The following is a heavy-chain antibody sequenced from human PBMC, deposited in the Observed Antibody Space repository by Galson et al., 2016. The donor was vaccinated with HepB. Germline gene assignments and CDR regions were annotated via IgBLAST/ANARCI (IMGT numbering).Heavy chain of an antibody. V-gene: IGHV4-39*02. CDR3: SRDGKYYEGRGYRDY. Sequence: ETLSLTCAVCGGSMIYRDHYWGWNRQPPGQGLEWLGNINTGTTYSNPSLQSRVTISVDTSKNDLSLKLSSVTAADTAVYYCSRDGKYYEGRGYRDYWGHGTLVTVSS. J-gene: IGHJ4*01. CDR2: INTGTT. CDR1: GGSMIYRDHY. D-gene: IGHD3-22*01.